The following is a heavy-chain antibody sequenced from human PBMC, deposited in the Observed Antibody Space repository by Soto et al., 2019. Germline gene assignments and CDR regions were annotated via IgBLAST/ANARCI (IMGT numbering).Heavy chain of an antibody. D-gene: IGHD3-22*01. CDR3: ARTSENEDYYDSSGYYYGLDAFDI. Sequence: SETLSLTCTVSGGSISSYYWSWIRQPPGKGLEWIGYIYYSGSTKYNPSLKSRVTISVDTSKNQFSLKLSSVTAADTAVYYCARTSENEDYYDSSGYYYGLDAFDIWGQGTMVTVSS. V-gene: IGHV4-59*01. J-gene: IGHJ3*02. CDR1: GGSISSYY. CDR2: IYYSGST.